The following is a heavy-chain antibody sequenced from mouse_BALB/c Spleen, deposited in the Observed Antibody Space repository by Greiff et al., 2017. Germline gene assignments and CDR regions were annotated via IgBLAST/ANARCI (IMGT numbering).Heavy chain of an antibody. Sequence: QVQLQQSGAELVRPGTSVKVSCKASGYAFTNYLIEWVKQRPGQGLEWIGVINPGSGGTNYNEKFKGKATLTADKSSSTAYMQLSSLTSDDSAVYYGDYRYKGYAMDYWGEGTSVTVSS. J-gene: IGHJ4*01. CDR2: INPGSGGT. CDR1: GYAFTNYL. CDR3: DYRYKGYAMDY. V-gene: IGHV1-54*01. D-gene: IGHD2-14*01.